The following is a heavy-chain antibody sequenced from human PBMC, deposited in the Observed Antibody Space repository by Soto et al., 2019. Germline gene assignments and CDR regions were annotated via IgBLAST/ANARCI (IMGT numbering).Heavy chain of an antibody. CDR2: ISGSGGST. V-gene: IGHV3-23*01. CDR3: AKDFASYSSGGFDP. J-gene: IGHJ5*02. CDR1: GFTFSSYA. D-gene: IGHD5-18*01. Sequence: EVQLLESGGDLVQPGGSLRHSCAASGFTFSSYAMNWVRQAPGKGLEWVSTISGSGGSTYYADSVKGRFTISRDNSETTLYLQMNSLRVEDTAVYYCAKDFASYSSGGFDPWGQGTLVTVSS.